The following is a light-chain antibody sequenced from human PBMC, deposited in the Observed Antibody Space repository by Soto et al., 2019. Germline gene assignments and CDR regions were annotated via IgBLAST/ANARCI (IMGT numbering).Light chain of an antibody. CDR2: AAS. V-gene: IGKV1-39*01. CDR1: QSIDDY. CDR3: QQTYITPLSS. J-gene: IGKJ3*01. Sequence: DIQMTQSPSSLSASIGDRVTITCRASQSIDDYINWYQQKPGGAPNLLIYAASRLKSGVPSRFSGSRSGTAFTLTISGVQPEDFATYHCQQTYITPLSSFGPGTKVEIK.